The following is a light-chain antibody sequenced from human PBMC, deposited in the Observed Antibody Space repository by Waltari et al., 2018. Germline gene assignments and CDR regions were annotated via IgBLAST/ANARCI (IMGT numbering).Light chain of an antibody. CDR3: QQYEDWPRHS. Sequence: EIVVTQSPATLSVSPGERVTLSCRASQNVGTSLAWYQQKPGQTPRLLIFGAYSRASGVPARFSGSGSGTDFTLAISSLQSEDFAVYYWQQYEDWPRHSFGGGTKVQIE. V-gene: IGKV3-15*01. J-gene: IGKJ4*01. CDR2: GAY. CDR1: QNVGTS.